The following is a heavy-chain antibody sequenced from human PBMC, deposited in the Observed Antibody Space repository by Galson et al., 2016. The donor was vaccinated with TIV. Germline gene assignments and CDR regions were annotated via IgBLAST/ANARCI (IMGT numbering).Heavy chain of an antibody. CDR2: MYPGDSDT. D-gene: IGHD1-26*01. J-gene: IGHJ4*02. V-gene: IGHV5-51*01. CDR1: GYTFTSLW. Sequence: QSGAEVKKPGESLKISCKASGYTFTSLWIGWMRRVPGKGLEWMGIMYPGDSDTIYSPSFQGQVTISADKSISTDYLQWSSLKAADAAMYYCARQGPTKGSLGYWGQGPLLPVSS. CDR3: ARQGPTKGSLGY.